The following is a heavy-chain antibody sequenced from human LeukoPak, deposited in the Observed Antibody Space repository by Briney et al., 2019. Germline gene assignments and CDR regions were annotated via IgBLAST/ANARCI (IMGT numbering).Heavy chain of an antibody. V-gene: IGHV1-8*01. Sequence: ASVTVSCTASGYTFTSYDINWVRQATGQGLEWMGWMNPNSGNTGYAQKFQGIVTMTRNTSISTAYMELSSLRSEDTAVYYCARLITMVRGVMKPPFDYWGQGTLVTVSS. J-gene: IGHJ4*02. D-gene: IGHD3-10*01. CDR2: MNPNSGNT. CDR3: ARLITMVRGVMKPPFDY. CDR1: GYTFTSYD.